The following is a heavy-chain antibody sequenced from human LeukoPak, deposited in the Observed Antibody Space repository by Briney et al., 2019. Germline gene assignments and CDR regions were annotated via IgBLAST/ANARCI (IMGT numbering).Heavy chain of an antibody. D-gene: IGHD3-22*01. V-gene: IGHV4-4*07. Sequence: SETLSLTCTVSGGSISSYYWSWIRRPAGKGLEWIGRIYTSGSTNYNPSLKSRVTMSVDTSKNQFSLKLSSVTAADTAVYYCARSDSSGSHAFDIWGQGTMVTVSS. CDR1: GGSISSYY. CDR3: ARSDSSGSHAFDI. CDR2: IYTSGST. J-gene: IGHJ3*02.